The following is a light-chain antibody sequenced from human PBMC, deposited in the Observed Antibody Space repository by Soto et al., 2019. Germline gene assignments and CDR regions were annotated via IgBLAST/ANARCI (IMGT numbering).Light chain of an antibody. Sequence: EIVMTQSPATLSVSPGERATLSCRASQSVSSNLAWYQQKPGQAPRLLIYGASTRATGIPARFSGSGSGTEFTLTISSLRSEDFAVYYWQQYNNWPPWTIGQGTKVEIK. CDR2: GAS. CDR3: QQYNNWPPWT. J-gene: IGKJ1*01. CDR1: QSVSSN. V-gene: IGKV3-15*01.